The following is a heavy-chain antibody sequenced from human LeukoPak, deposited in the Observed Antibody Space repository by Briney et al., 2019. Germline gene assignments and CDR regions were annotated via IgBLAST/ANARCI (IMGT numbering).Heavy chain of an antibody. CDR2: MSPNSGDT. D-gene: IGHD7-27*01. CDR1: GYTFTSYD. Sequence: ASVKVSCKASGYTFTSYDFNWVRQATGQRPEWMGWMSPNSGDTGYAQKFQDRVTMTRNTSISTAYVELSSLRSDDTAVYYCARGPPNWGYDYWGPGTLVTVSS. V-gene: IGHV1-8*01. CDR3: ARGPPNWGYDY. J-gene: IGHJ4*02.